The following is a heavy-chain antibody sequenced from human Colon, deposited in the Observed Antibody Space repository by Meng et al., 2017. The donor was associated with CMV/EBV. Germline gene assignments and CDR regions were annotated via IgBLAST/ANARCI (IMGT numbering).Heavy chain of an antibody. J-gene: IGHJ4*02. D-gene: IGHD4-11*01. CDR3: ARERLTSNYEYYFDY. V-gene: IGHV3-21*01. CDR1: GFAFNNFR. Sequence: GGSLRLSCAASGFAFNNFRMSWVRQAPGKGLEWVSAITSSSNYIYYADSVKGRFTISRDNTKNSLYLQMNTPRAEDAAVYYCARERLTSNYEYYFDYRGQGTLVTVSS. CDR2: ITSSSNYI.